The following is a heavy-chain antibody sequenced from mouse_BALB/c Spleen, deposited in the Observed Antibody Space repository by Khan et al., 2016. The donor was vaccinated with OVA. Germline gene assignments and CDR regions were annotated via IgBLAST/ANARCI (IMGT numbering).Heavy chain of an antibody. CDR1: GYSITSDYA. CDR2: ISYSGST. J-gene: IGHJ3*01. CDR3: ARQLGLAY. D-gene: IGHD3-1*01. Sequence: VQLKESGPGLVKPSQSLSLTCTVTGYSITSDYAWNWIRQFPGNNLEWMGYISYSGSTSYNPSLKSRISITRDTSKNQFFLQLNSVTTEDTATYYCARQLGLAYWGQGTLVTVSA. V-gene: IGHV3-2*02.